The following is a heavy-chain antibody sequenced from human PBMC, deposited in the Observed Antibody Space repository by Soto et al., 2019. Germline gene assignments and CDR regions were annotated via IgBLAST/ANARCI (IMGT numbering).Heavy chain of an antibody. CDR1: GGSINSFY. Sequence: SETLSLTCTVSGGSINSFYCSWIRQPPWKGLEWIGYIYYSGITNYNPSLKSRVTISVDTSKNQFSLKVSSVTAADTAVYYCARHELPYCSADTCYKGGMDVSGQGTTVTVSS. CDR2: IYYSGIT. V-gene: IGHV4-59*08. D-gene: IGHD2-15*01. J-gene: IGHJ6*02. CDR3: ARHELPYCSADTCYKGGMDV.